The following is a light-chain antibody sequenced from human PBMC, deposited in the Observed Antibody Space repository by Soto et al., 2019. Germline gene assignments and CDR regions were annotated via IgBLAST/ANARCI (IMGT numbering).Light chain of an antibody. CDR1: QSISSN. CDR3: QQYDSWPPLFT. CDR2: GTS. Sequence: EIGMTQSPATLSVSPGERATLSCRASQSISSNLAWYQQRPGQAPRLLIYGTSTRATGIPARFSGSGSGTEFTLTISSLQSEDFAVYYCQQYDSWPPLFTFGPGTKVDLK. J-gene: IGKJ3*01. V-gene: IGKV3-15*01.